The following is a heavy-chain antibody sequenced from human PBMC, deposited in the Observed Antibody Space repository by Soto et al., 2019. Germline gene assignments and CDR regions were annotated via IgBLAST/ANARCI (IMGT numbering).Heavy chain of an antibody. D-gene: IGHD3-22*01. CDR3: ARDLGTTIAGPPRRETYGGLDP. CDR2: IIPIIGPA. J-gene: IGHJ5*02. Sequence: QMQLVQSGAEVKRPGSSVKLSCKASGGTFTYYGISWVRQAPGQGLEWMGGIIPIIGPATYAQKFQGRLTITADQSTSTAYMELSSLGSEDTALYYCARDLGTTIAGPPRRETYGGLDPWGQGTLVTVSS. V-gene: IGHV1-69*01. CDR1: GGTFTYYG.